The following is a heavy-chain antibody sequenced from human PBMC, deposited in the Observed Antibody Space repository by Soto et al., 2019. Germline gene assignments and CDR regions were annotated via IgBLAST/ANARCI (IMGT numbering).Heavy chain of an antibody. D-gene: IGHD2-2*01. Sequence: QVQLQQWGAGLLKPSETLSLTCAVYGGSFSGYYWSWIRQPPGKGLEWIGEINHSGSTNYNPSLKSRVTISVDKSKNQFSLKLSSVTAADTAVYYCARGLVRNIVVVPAARPIDYWGQGTLVTVSS. V-gene: IGHV4-34*01. CDR3: ARGLVRNIVVVPAARPIDY. CDR1: GGSFSGYY. CDR2: INHSGST. J-gene: IGHJ4*02.